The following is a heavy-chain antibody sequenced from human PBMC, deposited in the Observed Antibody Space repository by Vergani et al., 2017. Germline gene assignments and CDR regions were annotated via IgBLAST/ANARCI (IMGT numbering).Heavy chain of an antibody. CDR2: IYYSGST. CDR1: GGSISSGGYY. CDR3: ARGRYFDWLRYYGMDV. D-gene: IGHD3-9*01. Sequence: QVQLQESGPGLVKPSQTLSLTCTVSGGSISSGGYYWSWIRQHPGKGLEWIGYIYYSGSTYYNPSLKSRVTISVDTSKNQFSLKLSSVTAADTAVYYCARGRYFDWLRYYGMDVWGQGTTVTVSS. J-gene: IGHJ6*02. V-gene: IGHV4-31*03.